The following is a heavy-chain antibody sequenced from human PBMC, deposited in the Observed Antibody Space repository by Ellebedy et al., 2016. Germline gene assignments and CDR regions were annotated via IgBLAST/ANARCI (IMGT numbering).Heavy chain of an antibody. J-gene: IGHJ5*02. D-gene: IGHD3-9*01. CDR1: GDTFNDYY. CDR2: INPNSGDT. V-gene: IGHV1-2*02. Sequence: ASVKVSXXASGDTFNDYYMHWVRQAPGQGLEWMGWINPNSGDTNYAQKFQGRVTMTRDTSISTAYMKLSTLRSDDTAVYYCARVDRSWGQGTLVTVSS. CDR3: ARVDRS.